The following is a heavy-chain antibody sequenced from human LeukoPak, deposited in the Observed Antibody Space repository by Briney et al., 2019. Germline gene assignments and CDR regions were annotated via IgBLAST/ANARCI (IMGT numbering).Heavy chain of an antibody. V-gene: IGHV3-21*01. Sequence: GGSLRLSCAASGFTFSSYAMSWVRQAPGKGLEWVSSISSSSSYIYYADSVKGRFTISRDNSKNTLYLQMNSLRAEDTAVYYCAKPGPNFWSGYYLTSYFDYWGQGTLVTVSS. CDR2: ISSSSSYI. CDR3: AKPGPNFWSGYYLTSYFDY. J-gene: IGHJ4*02. D-gene: IGHD3-3*01. CDR1: GFTFSSYA.